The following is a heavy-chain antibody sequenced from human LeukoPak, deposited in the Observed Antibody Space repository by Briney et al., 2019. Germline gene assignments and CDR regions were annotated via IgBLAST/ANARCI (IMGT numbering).Heavy chain of an antibody. CDR2: ISYDGSNE. Sequence: GGSLRLSCAASGFTFRSYAMHWVRQAPGNGLEWEAVISYDGSNEYHADSVKGRFTISRDNSKNTLYLQMNSLRVEDTAVYYCARYHYGDHPFDPWGQGTLVTVSS. CDR1: GFTFRSYA. J-gene: IGHJ5*02. V-gene: IGHV3-30-3*01. D-gene: IGHD4/OR15-4a*01. CDR3: ARYHYGDHPFDP.